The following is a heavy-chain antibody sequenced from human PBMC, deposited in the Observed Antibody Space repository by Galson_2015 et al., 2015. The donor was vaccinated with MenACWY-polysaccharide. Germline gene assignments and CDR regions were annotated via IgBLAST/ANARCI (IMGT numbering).Heavy chain of an antibody. V-gene: IGHV3-23*01. D-gene: IGHD3-10*01. J-gene: IGHJ4*02. CDR3: VRDRGPIFGDY. CDR1: GFTFSTYA. CDR2: ISNRGIT. Sequence: SLRLSCAASGFTFSTYAMSWVRQAPGTGLEWVSTISNRGITYYAGSVKGRFTISRDNSKNTQHLQMSSLGAEDTALYYCVRDRGPIFGDYWGQGALVAVSS.